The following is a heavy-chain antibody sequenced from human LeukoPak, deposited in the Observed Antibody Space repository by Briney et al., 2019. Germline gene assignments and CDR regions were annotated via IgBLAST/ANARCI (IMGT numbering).Heavy chain of an antibody. J-gene: IGHJ4*02. CDR3: ARAPIAVAGYFDY. CDR2: IWYDGSNK. CDR1: GFTFSSYG. D-gene: IGHD6-19*01. Sequence: GRSLRLSCAASGFTFSSYGMHWVRQAPGKGLEWVAVIWYDGSNKYYADSVKGRFTISRDNSKNTLYLQMNSLRAEDTAVYYCARAPIAVAGYFDYWGQGTLVTVSS. V-gene: IGHV3-33*01.